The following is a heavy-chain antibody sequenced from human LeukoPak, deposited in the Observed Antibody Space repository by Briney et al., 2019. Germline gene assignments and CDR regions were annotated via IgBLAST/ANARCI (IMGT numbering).Heavy chain of an antibody. D-gene: IGHD6-19*01. Sequence: ASVKVSCKVSGYTFTDYYMHWVQQAPGKGLEWMGLVDPEDGETIYAEKFQGRVTITADTSTDTAYMELSSLRSEDTAAYYCATAKAVAGDFDYWGQGTLVTVSS. CDR1: GYTFTDYY. V-gene: IGHV1-69-2*01. CDR3: ATAKAVAGDFDY. CDR2: VDPEDGET. J-gene: IGHJ4*02.